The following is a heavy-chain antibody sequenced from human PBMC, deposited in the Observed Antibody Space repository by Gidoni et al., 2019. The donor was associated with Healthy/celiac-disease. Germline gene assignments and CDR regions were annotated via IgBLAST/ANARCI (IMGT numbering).Heavy chain of an antibody. CDR1: GCTVSSYA. Sequence: EVQLLEAGGGWVQPGGSVRLSCAASGCTVSSYARSWVRQAPGKGLEWVSAISGSGGSTYSADSVKGRFTISRDNSKNTLYLQMNSLRAEDTAVYYCAKIDSMVRGILKDFDYWGQGTLVTVSS. V-gene: IGHV3-23*01. D-gene: IGHD3-10*01. J-gene: IGHJ4*02. CDR3: AKIDSMVRGILKDFDY. CDR2: ISGSGGST.